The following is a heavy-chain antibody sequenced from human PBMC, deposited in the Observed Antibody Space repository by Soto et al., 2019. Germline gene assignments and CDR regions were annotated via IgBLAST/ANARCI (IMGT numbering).Heavy chain of an antibody. J-gene: IGHJ4*02. Sequence: QLQLQESGSGLVKPSQTLSLTCAVSGGSISSGGYSWSWIRQPPGKGLEWIGYIYHSGSTYYNPSPKSRVTISVDRSKNQFFLKLSSVTAADTAVYYCAAGAIFGVVPLDYWGQGTLVTVSS. D-gene: IGHD3-3*01. CDR3: AAGAIFGVVPLDY. CDR2: IYHSGST. CDR1: GGSISSGGYS. V-gene: IGHV4-30-2*01.